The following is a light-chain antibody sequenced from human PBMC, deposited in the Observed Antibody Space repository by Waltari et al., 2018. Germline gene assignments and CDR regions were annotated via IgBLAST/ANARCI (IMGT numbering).Light chain of an antibody. CDR3: SSFSGTATGVI. V-gene: IGLV2-14*01. J-gene: IGLJ2*01. CDR1: RSDIGGYDF. CDR2: EVT. Sequence: QSVLTQPASVSGSPGQSITISCIGTRSDIGGYDFVSLYQQHPDKVPKLLLHEVTNRPSGIPDRFSGSKSGNPAALTISGLQAEDEADYYCSSFSGTATGVIFGGGTRLTVL.